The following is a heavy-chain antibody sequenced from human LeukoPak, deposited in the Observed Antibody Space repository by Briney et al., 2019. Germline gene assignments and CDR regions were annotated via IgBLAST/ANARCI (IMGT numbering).Heavy chain of an antibody. CDR3: AKEYYDSSGYYYVSRYYYMDV. J-gene: IGHJ6*03. D-gene: IGHD3-22*01. Sequence: GGSLRLSCAASGFTFSSYGMHWVRQAPGKGLEWVAFIRYDGSNKYYADSVKGRFTISRDNSKNTLYLQMNSLRAEDTAVYYCAKEYYDSSGYYYVSRYYYMDVWGKGTTVTVSS. CDR2: IRYDGSNK. V-gene: IGHV3-30*02. CDR1: GFTFSSYG.